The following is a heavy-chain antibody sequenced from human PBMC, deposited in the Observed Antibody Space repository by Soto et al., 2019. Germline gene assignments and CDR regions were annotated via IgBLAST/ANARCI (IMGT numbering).Heavy chain of an antibody. D-gene: IGHD3-10*01. J-gene: IGHJ4*02. V-gene: IGHV3-48*02. Sequence: GGSLRLSCAASVFTFSSCSMNWVRQAPGKGLEWVSYIGSSKSTIYYTDSVRGRFTISRDNAKNSLYLQMNSLRDEDTAVYYCARDYFGSGSYPDPFDYWGQGTLVTVSS. CDR2: IGSSKSTI. CDR3: ARDYFGSGSYPDPFDY. CDR1: VFTFSSCS.